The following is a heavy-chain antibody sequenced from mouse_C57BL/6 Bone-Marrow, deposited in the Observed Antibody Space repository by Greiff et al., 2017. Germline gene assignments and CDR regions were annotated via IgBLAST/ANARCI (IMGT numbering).Heavy chain of an antibody. V-gene: IGHV5-12*01. Sequence: DVHLVESGGGLVQPGGSLKLSCAASGFTFSDYYMYWVRQTPEKRLESVAYISNGGGSTYYPDTVKGRFTISRDNAKNTLYLQMSRLKSEDTAMYYCARHIYYGNYVDYWGQGTTLTVSS. J-gene: IGHJ2*01. CDR2: ISNGGGST. CDR3: ARHIYYGNYVDY. CDR1: GFTFSDYY. D-gene: IGHD2-1*01.